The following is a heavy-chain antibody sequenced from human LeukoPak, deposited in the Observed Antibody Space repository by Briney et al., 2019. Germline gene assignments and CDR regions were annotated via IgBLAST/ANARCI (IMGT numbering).Heavy chain of an antibody. CDR3: ATNNRWIHLWIPEY. D-gene: IGHD5-18*01. Sequence: PSETLSLTCTVSGGSISSGGYYWSWIRQHPGKGLEWIGYIYYSGSTYYNPSLKSRVGISADTSKNQFYLKLSSVTAADTAVYYCATNNRWIHLWIPEYWGQGTLVTVSS. J-gene: IGHJ4*02. V-gene: IGHV4-31*03. CDR2: IYYSGST. CDR1: GGSISSGGYY.